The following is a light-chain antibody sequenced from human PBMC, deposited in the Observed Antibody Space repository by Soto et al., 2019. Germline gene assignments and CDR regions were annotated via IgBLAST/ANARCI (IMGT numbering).Light chain of an antibody. J-gene: IGKJ4*01. V-gene: IGKV3-11*01. CDR3: QQRSNWPPV. CDR2: DAS. CDR1: RSVSRD. Sequence: ETVLTQSPATLSVSPGARATLSCRASRSVSRDLAWYQQKPGQAPRLLIYDASNRATGIPARFSGSGSGTDFTLTISSLEPEDFAVYYCQQRSNWPPVFGGGTKVDIK.